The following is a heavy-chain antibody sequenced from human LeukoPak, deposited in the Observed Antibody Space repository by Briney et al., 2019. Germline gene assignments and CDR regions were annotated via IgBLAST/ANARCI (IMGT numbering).Heavy chain of an antibody. Sequence: GGSLRLFCAASGLTFSNYAMSWVRQAPGRGLECVSVISGSGGSTYYADSVKGRFTISRDNSKNTLYLQMNSLRAEDTAVYYRVKGADYDPYYYYYYMDVWGKGTAVTVSS. CDR2: ISGSGGST. CDR1: GLTFSNYA. V-gene: IGHV3-23*01. CDR3: VKGADYDPYYYYYYMDV. D-gene: IGHD4-17*01. J-gene: IGHJ6*03.